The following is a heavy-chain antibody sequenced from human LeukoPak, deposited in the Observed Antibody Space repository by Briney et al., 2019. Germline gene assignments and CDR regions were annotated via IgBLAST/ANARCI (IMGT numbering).Heavy chain of an antibody. D-gene: IGHD3-10*01. CDR3: ARVTTHATRGVGRYYYMDV. CDR2: IYHSGST. CDR1: GYSISSGYY. Sequence: PSETLSLTCTVSGYSISSGYYWGWIRQPPGKGLEWIGSIYHSGSTYYNPSLKSRVTISVDTSKNQFSLKLSSVTAADTAVYYCARVTTHATRGVGRYYYMDVWGKGTTVTVSS. J-gene: IGHJ6*03. V-gene: IGHV4-38-2*02.